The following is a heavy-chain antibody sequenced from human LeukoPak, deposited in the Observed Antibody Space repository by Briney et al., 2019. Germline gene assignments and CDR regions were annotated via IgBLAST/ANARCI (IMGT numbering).Heavy chain of an antibody. Sequence: SETLSLTCTVSGGSVSSGSYYWSWIRQPPGKGLEWIGYIDYSGSTNYSPSLKSRVTISVDTSKNQFSLKLSSVTAADTAVYYCARARVYSSTWSEFDYWGQGTLVTVSS. CDR1: GGSVSSGSYY. CDR3: ARARVYSSTWSEFDY. D-gene: IGHD6-13*01. J-gene: IGHJ4*02. CDR2: IDYSGST. V-gene: IGHV4-61*01.